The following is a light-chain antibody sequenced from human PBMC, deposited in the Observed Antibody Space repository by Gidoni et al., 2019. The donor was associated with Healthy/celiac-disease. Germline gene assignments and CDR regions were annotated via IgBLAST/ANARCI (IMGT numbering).Light chain of an antibody. CDR1: SSNIGNNS. CDR2: YDD. J-gene: IGLJ3*02. V-gene: IGLV1-36*01. CDR3: AAWDDRLNGPG. Sequence: QSVLPQPPSVSAAPRPRVTISCSGSSSNIGNNSGNWYQQHPGKAPKLLLYYDDLRPSGVSDRFSGSKSGTKASLDISGRQCEEEADYYCAAWDDRLNGPGFGGGTKLTV.